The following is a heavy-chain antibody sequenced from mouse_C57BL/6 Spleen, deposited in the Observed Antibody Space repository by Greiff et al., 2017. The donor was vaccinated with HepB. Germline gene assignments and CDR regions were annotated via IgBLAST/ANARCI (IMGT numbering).Heavy chain of an antibody. Sequence: EVQLVESGPGLVKPSQSLSLTCSVTGYSITSGYYWNWIRQFPGNKLEWMGYISYDGSNNYNPSLKNRISITRDTSKNQFFLKLNSVTTEDTATYYCAREIAYWGQGTLVTVSA. V-gene: IGHV3-6*01. CDR1: GYSITSGYY. J-gene: IGHJ3*01. CDR3: AREIAY. CDR2: ISYDGSN.